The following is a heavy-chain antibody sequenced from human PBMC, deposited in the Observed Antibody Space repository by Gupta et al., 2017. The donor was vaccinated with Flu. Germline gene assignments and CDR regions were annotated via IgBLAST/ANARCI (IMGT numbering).Heavy chain of an antibody. CDR2: ISYDGSSK. D-gene: IGHD3-16*01. J-gene: IGHJ6*02. Sequence: QVQLVESGGGVVQPGRSLRLSCAVSGFSFSTDGMHWVSQAPGKGLEWVAVISYDGSSKYYADAVKGRFTISRDNSKDTLYLQMNSLRTEDTAVYYCAEDRRRYSYAYGMDVWGQGTTVTVS. CDR1: GFSFSTDG. CDR3: AEDRRRYSYAYGMDV. V-gene: IGHV3-30*18.